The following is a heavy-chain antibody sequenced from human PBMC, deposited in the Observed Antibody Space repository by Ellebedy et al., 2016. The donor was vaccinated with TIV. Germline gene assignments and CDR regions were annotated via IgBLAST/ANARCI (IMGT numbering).Heavy chain of an antibody. V-gene: IGHV3-11*01. CDR1: GFTFSDYY. J-gene: IGHJ4*02. Sequence: GGSLRLSCAVSGFTFSDYYMSWIRQAPGKGLEWVSFISTGGVTLYYADSVKGRFTISRDNAKNSVYLQMDSLRAEDTAFYYCARGPYNWESPVWGQGTLVTVSS. D-gene: IGHD1-20*01. CDR3: ARGPYNWESPV. CDR2: ISTGGVTL.